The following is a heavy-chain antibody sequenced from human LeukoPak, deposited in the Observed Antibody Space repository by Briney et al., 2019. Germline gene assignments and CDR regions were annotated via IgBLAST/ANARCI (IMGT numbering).Heavy chain of an antibody. V-gene: IGHV4-31*03. D-gene: IGHD6-13*01. CDR1: GGSISSGGYY. CDR3: ARYRSNSAAGRGCFDY. J-gene: IGHJ4*02. Sequence: SETLSLTCTVSGGSISSGGYYWSWIRQHPGKGLEWIGYIFYSGSTYYNPSLKSRVTISVDTSKNQFSLKLSSVTAADAAVYYCARYRSNSAAGRGCFDYWGQGTLVTVSS. CDR2: IFYSGST.